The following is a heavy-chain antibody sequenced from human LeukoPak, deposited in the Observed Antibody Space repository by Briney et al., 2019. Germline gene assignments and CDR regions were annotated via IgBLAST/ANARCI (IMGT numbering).Heavy chain of an antibody. CDR1: GFTFTSYA. CDR3: ARQILRGSYFYFLDV. D-gene: IGHD3-10*01. V-gene: IGHV3-23*01. J-gene: IGHJ6*03. CDR2: INNRGDNT. Sequence: PGGSLRLSCAASGFTFTSYAMSWVRQTPGKGLEWVSCINNRGDNTHYADSLEGGFTISRDNSRNTLYLQMRGLRVEDTATYYCARQILRGSYFYFLDVWGIGTPVTVSS.